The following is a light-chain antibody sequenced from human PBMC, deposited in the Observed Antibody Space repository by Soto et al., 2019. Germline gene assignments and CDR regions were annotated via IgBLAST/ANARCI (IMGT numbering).Light chain of an antibody. Sequence: DIQMTQSPSSLSASVGDRVTITCRASQGISNYLAWYQQKPGKVPKLLIYAASTLQSGVPSRFSGSGSGTDFTLTISRLQPEDVATYYCQKYNSASWTFGQGTNVEIK. CDR1: QGISNY. CDR3: QKYNSASWT. CDR2: AAS. V-gene: IGKV1-27*01. J-gene: IGKJ1*01.